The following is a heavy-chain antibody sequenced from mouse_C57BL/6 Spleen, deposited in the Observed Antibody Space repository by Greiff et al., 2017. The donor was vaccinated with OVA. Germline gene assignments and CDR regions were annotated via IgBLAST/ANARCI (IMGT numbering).Heavy chain of an antibody. J-gene: IGHJ2*01. CDR3: ARGPGYYGSSVDY. V-gene: IGHV1-42*01. CDR1: GYSFTGYY. D-gene: IGHD1-1*01. Sequence: VQLKQSGPELVKPGASVKISCKASGYSFTGYYMNWVKQSPEKSLEWIGEINPSTGGTTYTQTFKAKATLTVDKSSSTDYMQLKSLTSEDSAVDYGARGPGYYGSSVDYWGQGTTLTVSS. CDR2: INPSTGGT.